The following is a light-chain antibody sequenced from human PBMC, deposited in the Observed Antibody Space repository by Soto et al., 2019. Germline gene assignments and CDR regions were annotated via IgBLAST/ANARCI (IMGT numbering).Light chain of an antibody. CDR1: QSVSSY. V-gene: IGKV3-11*01. CDR2: DAS. J-gene: IGKJ1*01. CDR3: QQRSNWWT. Sequence: EIVLTQSPATLSLSPGERATLSCRASQSVSSYLAWYQQKPGQAPRLLIYDASNRATGIPARFSGSGSGTDFTLTISSLAPEDFAVYYCQQRSNWWTFGQGTKVEI.